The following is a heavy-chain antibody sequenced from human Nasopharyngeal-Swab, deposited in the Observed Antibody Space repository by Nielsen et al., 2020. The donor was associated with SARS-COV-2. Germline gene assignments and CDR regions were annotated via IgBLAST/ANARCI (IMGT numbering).Heavy chain of an antibody. Sequence: WVRQAPGQRLEWMGWINAGNGNTKYSQKFQGRVTITRDTSASTDYMDLSRLRSEDTAVYYCARDGYYDYVWGSSTSYFDYWGQGTLVTVSS. D-gene: IGHD3-16*01. CDR3: ARDGYYDYVWGSSTSYFDY. CDR2: INAGNGNT. V-gene: IGHV1-3*01. J-gene: IGHJ4*02.